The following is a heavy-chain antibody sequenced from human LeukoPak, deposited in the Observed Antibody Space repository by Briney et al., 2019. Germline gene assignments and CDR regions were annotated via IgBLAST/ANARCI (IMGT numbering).Heavy chain of an antibody. Sequence: GGSLRLSCAASGFTFSSYSMNWVRQAPGKGLEWVSCISTSSSYIYYADSVKGRFTISRDNAKNSLYLQMNSLRAEDTAVYYCAELGITMIGGVWGKGTTVTISS. V-gene: IGHV3-21*01. CDR2: ISTSSSYI. D-gene: IGHD3-10*02. J-gene: IGHJ6*04. CDR1: GFTFSSYS. CDR3: AELGITMIGGV.